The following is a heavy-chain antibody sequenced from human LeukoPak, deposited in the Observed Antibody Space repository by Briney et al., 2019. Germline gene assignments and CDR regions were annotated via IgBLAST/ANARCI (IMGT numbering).Heavy chain of an antibody. V-gene: IGHV3-9*03. J-gene: IGHJ4*02. D-gene: IGHD2-2*01. CDR2: ISWNSGSI. CDR3: AKDTCSSTSCYASFDY. CDR1: GFTFDDYA. Sequence: GGSLRLSCAASGFTFDDYAMHWVRQAPGKGLEWVSGISWNSGSIGYVDSVKGRFTISRDNAKNSLYLQMNSLRAEDMALYYCAKDTCSSTSCYASFDYWGQGTLVTVSS.